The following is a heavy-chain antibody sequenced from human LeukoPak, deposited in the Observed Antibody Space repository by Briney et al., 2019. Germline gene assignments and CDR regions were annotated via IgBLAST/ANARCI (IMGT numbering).Heavy chain of an antibody. CDR3: ARTNAFDI. V-gene: IGHV4-59*08. CDR2: IFYSGST. Sequence: SETLSLTCTVAAGSISNYHWSWIRQPPGKGLEWIGCIFYSGSTYYNPSLKCRVTISVHTSKNQFSLRLSSVTAADTAVYYCARTNAFDIWGQGTMVTVSS. CDR1: AGSISNYH. J-gene: IGHJ3*02.